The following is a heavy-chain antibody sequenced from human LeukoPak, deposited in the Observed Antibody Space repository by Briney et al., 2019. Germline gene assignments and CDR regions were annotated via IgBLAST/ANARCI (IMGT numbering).Heavy chain of an antibody. D-gene: IGHD2-2*01. J-gene: IGHJ5*02. CDR1: GFTFSNYA. Sequence: QPGGSLRLSCAASGFTFSNYAMSWVRQAPGKGLEWVSGVSGSGSSTYYADSVKGRFTISRDNSKNTLYLQMNSLRAEDTAVYYCATGQGYCSSTSCYNWFDPWGQGTLVTVSS. CDR2: VSGSGSST. CDR3: ATGQGYCSSTSCYNWFDP. V-gene: IGHV3-23*01.